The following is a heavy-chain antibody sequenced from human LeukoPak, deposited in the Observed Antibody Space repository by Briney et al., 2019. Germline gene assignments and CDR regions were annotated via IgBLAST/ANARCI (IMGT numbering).Heavy chain of an antibody. CDR2: IYYIGNT. J-gene: IGHJ4*01. CDR3: ARAPHFFDTSGSRXYFDY. CDR1: GGSIRSTTYY. Sequence: SETLSLTCSVSGGSIRSTTYYWGWIRQPPGKGLEWIGSIYYIGNTYYSPSLMSRVTISVYTSKNQFSLNLSSVTAADTAVYYCARAPHFFDTSGSRXYFDYWGXGALVTVSX. D-gene: IGHD3-22*01. V-gene: IGHV4-39*07.